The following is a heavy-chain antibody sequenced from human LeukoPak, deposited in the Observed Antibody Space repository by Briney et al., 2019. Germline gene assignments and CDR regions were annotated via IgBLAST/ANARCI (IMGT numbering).Heavy chain of an antibody. CDR1: GDSVSSNSAA. CDR2: TYYRSKWYN. CDR3: ARDNRLIAVAGLYYYYGMDV. J-gene: IGHJ6*02. Sequence: SQTLSLTCAISGDSVSSNSAAWNWIRQSPSRGLEWLGRTYYRSKWYNDYAVSVKSRITINPDTSKNQFSLQLNSVTPEDTAVYYCARDNRLIAVAGLYYYYGMDVWGQGTTVTVSS. D-gene: IGHD6-19*01. V-gene: IGHV6-1*01.